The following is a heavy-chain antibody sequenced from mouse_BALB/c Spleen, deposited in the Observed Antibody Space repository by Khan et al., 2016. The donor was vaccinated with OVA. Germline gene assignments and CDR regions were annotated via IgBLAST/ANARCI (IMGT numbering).Heavy chain of an antibody. CDR2: IDPYDSET. CDR3: ARNPFAY. V-gene: IGHV1-52*01. CDR1: GYTFTSYW. J-gene: IGHJ3*01. Sequence: QVRLQQSGAELVRPGASVKLSCEASGYTFTSYWMNWVKQSPEQGLEWIGRIDPYDSETHYNQNLKDKTILTVDKSSSTAYMQLSSLTSEDSAVYYCARNPFAYWGQGTLVTVSA.